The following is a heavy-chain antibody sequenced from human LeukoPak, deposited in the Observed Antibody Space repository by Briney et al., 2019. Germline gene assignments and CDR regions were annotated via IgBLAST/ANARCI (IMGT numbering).Heavy chain of an antibody. J-gene: IGHJ4*02. D-gene: IGHD6-19*01. CDR1: GFTFDDYA. V-gene: IGHV3-9*01. CDR2: ISWNSVSI. Sequence: PGRSLRLSCVASGFTFDDYAMHWVRQAPGKGLEWVSGISWNSVSIGYADSVKGRFTISRDNAKNSLHLQMNSLRAEDTALYYCAKDRQVGILSGWDYWGQGTLVTVSS. CDR3: AKDRQVGILSGWDY.